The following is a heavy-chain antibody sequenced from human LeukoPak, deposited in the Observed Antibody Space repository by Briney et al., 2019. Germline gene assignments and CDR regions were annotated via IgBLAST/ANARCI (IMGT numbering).Heavy chain of an antibody. CDR1: EFTFSTYW. J-gene: IGHJ4*02. V-gene: IGHV3-7*01. D-gene: IGHD5-12*01. CDR2: IKYDGDDK. CDR3: ARDSGLSGYDLLDY. Sequence: PGGSLRLSCVDSEFTFSTYWMIWVRQAPGKGLEWVANIKYDGDDKYYADSVKGRFTVSRDNVKNSLYLQMNSLRAEDTAVYYCARDSGLSGYDLLDYWGQGPLVTVSS.